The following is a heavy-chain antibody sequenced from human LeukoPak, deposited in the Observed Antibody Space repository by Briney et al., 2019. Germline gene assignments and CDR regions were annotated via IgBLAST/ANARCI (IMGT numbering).Heavy chain of an antibody. CDR2: IIPIFGTA. D-gene: IGHD2-2*01. CDR3: ARAGRGLGYCSSTSCPYYYYLDV. Sequence: ASVKVSCKASGGTFSSYAISWVRQAPGQGLEWMGGIIPIFGTANYAQKFQGRVTITADESTSTAYMELSSLRSEDTAVYYCARAGRGLGYCSSTSCPYYYYLDVWGKGTTVTVSS. V-gene: IGHV1-69*13. CDR1: GGTFSSYA. J-gene: IGHJ6*03.